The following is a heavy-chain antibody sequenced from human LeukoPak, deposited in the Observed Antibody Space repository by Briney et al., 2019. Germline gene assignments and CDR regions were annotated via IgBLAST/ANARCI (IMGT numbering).Heavy chain of an antibody. Sequence: GESLKISCKASVFSFTNYWIAWVRQTPEKGLEWMGIIYPGDSDTRYSPSFQGQVTISADKSISTAYLQWSSLKASDTAMYYCARRLLWSSTSCYDYWGQGTLVTVSS. V-gene: IGHV5-51*01. CDR3: ARRLLWSSTSCYDY. D-gene: IGHD2-2*01. J-gene: IGHJ4*02. CDR2: IYPGDSDT. CDR1: VFSFTNYW.